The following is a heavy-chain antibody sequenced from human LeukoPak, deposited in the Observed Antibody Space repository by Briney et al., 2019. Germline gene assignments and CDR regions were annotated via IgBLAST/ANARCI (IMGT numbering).Heavy chain of an antibody. J-gene: IGHJ4*02. CDR1: GFTFDDYG. CDR3: ARDYGGYYYDSSGYYGGFDY. D-gene: IGHD3-22*01. Sequence: GGSLRLSCAASGFTFDDYGMSWVRQAPGKGLEWVSGINWNGGSTGYADSVKGRFTISRDNAKNSLYLQMNSLRAEDTAVYYCARDYGGYYYDSSGYYGGFDYWGQGTLVTVSS. V-gene: IGHV3-20*04. CDR2: INWNGGST.